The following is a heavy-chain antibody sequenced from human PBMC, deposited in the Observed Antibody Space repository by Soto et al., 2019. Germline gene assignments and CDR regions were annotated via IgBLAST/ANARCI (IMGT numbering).Heavy chain of an antibody. V-gene: IGHV4-30-2*01. J-gene: IGHJ4*02. CDR1: GGSISSGGYS. CDR2: IYHSGSS. Sequence: PSETLSLTCAVSGGSISSGGYSWSWIRQPPGKGLEWIGYIYHSGSSYYNSSLKSRVTISVDRSKNQFSLKLSSVTAADTAVYYCARLPRGVAAAGTRFSYFDYWGQGTLVTVSS. CDR3: ARLPRGVAAAGTRFSYFDY. D-gene: IGHD6-13*01.